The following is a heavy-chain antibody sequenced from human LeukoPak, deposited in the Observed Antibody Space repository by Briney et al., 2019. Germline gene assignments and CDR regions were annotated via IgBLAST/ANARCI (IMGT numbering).Heavy chain of an antibody. J-gene: IGHJ4*02. D-gene: IGHD3-10*01. V-gene: IGHV4-34*01. CDR1: GGSFSGYY. CDR3: AREGGGDLYFDY. Sequence: SETLSLTCAVYGGSFSGYYWSWIRQPPGKGLEWIGEIYHSGSTNYNPSLKSRVTISIDTSKNQFSLKLSSVTAADTAVYYCAREGGGDLYFDYWGQGTLVTVSS. CDR2: IYHSGST.